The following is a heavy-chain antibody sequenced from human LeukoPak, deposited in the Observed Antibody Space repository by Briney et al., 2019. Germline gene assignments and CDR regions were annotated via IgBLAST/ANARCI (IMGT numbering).Heavy chain of an antibody. CDR1: GFTYSSYN. Sequence: GGSLRLSCAASGFTYSSYNMNLVRQAPGKGLEWVSSISSSSSYIYYGDSVKGRFTISRDNAKNSLYLQMNSLRAEDTAVYYCARRLSGSYHFDYWGQGTLVTVSS. CDR3: ARRLSGSYHFDY. CDR2: ISSSSSYI. V-gene: IGHV3-21*01. J-gene: IGHJ4*02. D-gene: IGHD1-26*01.